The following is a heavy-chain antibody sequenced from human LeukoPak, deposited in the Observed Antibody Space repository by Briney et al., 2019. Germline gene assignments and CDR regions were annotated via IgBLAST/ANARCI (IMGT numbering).Heavy chain of an antibody. CDR2: IESNGYNT. CDR3: ARVLAGYPDAFDI. D-gene: IGHD3-16*02. Sequence: GGSLRLSCAASGFTFSSYEMNWVRQAPGKGLEYVSAIESNGYNTYYANSVKGRFTISRDNSKNTLYLQMGSLRAEDMAVYYCARVLAGYPDAFDIWGQGTVVTVSS. V-gene: IGHV3-64*01. J-gene: IGHJ3*02. CDR1: GFTFSSYE.